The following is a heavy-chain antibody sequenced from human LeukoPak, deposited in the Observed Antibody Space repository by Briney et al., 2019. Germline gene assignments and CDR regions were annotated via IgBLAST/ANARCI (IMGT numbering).Heavy chain of an antibody. J-gene: IGHJ6*02. CDR1: GFTFSDYY. D-gene: IGHD4-17*01. Sequence: GGSLRLSCAASGFTFSDYYMSWIRQAPGKGLEWVSYISSSGGSTYYADSVKGRFTISRDNSKNTLYLQMNSLRAEDTAVYYCAKATLGLAVTSKVYGMDVWGQGTTVTVSS. CDR3: AKATLGLAVTSKVYGMDV. V-gene: IGHV3-11*01. CDR2: ISSSGGST.